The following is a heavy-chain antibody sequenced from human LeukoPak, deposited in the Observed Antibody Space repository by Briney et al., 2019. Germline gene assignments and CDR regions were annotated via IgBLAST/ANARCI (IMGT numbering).Heavy chain of an antibody. D-gene: IGHD2-8*02. CDR3: ARKGLTGGLDY. V-gene: IGHV4-59*01. CDR1: GGSISSYY. J-gene: IGHJ4*02. Sequence: SETLSLTCTVSGGSISSYYWSWIRQPPGKGLEWIGYINYIGSTNYNPSLKSRVTISVDTSKNQFSLKLSSVTAADTAVYYCARKGLTGGLDYWGQGTLVTVSS. CDR2: INYIGST.